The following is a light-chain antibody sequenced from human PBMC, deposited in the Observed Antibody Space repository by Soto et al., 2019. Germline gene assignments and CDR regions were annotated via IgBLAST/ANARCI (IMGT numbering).Light chain of an antibody. V-gene: IGLV2-18*02. J-gene: IGLJ2*01. Sequence: QSVLTQPPSVSGSPGQSVTISCTGSSSDVGNYKRVSWYQQSPGTAPKLIIYEVDNRPSGVPDRFSGLKSGNTASLTISGLQAEDEADYYCSSYTTSDTLVFGGGTKLTVL. CDR1: SSDVGNYKR. CDR2: EVD. CDR3: SSYTTSDTLV.